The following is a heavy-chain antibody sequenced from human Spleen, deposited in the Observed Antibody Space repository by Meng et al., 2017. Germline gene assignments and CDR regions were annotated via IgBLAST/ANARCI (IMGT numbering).Heavy chain of an antibody. CDR3: ARRGMAETEHPPPYYYYAMDV. Sequence: GESLKISCAASGFSFTKYWMNWVRQAPGKGLEWVANIKQDGSEKYYVDSVKGRFTISRDNVKNSLFLQMDSLRAEDSGIYYCARRGMAETEHPPPYYYYAMDVWGQGTTVTVSS. CDR1: GFSFTKYW. V-gene: IGHV3-7*01. D-gene: IGHD3-16*01. CDR2: IKQDGSEK. J-gene: IGHJ6*02.